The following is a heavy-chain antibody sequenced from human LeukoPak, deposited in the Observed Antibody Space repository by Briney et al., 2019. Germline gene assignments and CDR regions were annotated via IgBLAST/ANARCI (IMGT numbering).Heavy chain of an antibody. CDR3: ARETVVVPAARLLYYYYGMDV. CDR1: GYTFTSYG. CDR2: ISAYNGNT. Sequence: GASVKVSCKASGYTFTSYGISWARQAPGQGLEWMGWISAYNGNTNYAQKLQGRVTMTTDTSTSTAYMELRSLRSDDTAVYYCARETVVVPAARLLYYYYGMDVWGKGTTVTVSS. V-gene: IGHV1-18*04. D-gene: IGHD2-2*01. J-gene: IGHJ6*04.